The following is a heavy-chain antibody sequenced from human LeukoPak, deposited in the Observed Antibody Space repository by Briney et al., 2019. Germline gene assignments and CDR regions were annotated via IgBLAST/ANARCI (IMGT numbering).Heavy chain of an antibody. Sequence: ASVKVSCKASGGTFSSYAISWVRQAPGQRLEWMGWINAGNGNTKYSQKFQGRVTITRDTSASTAYMELSSLRSEDTAVYYCARYATGPFDYWGQGTLVTVSS. CDR3: ARYATGPFDY. J-gene: IGHJ4*02. CDR2: INAGNGNT. V-gene: IGHV1-3*01. CDR1: GGTFSSYA. D-gene: IGHD3-9*01.